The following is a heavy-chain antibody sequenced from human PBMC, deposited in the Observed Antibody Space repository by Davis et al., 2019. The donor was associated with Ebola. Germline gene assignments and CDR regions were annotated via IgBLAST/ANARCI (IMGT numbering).Heavy chain of an antibody. J-gene: IGHJ4*02. CDR3: ASEATSGRSLLRKLPKNYFES. V-gene: IGHV1-69*04. CDR2: INPITGTR. CDR1: GGTFNNYA. D-gene: IGHD6-19*01. Sequence: SVKVSCKASGGTFNNYAISWIRQVPGQGLEWMAMINPITGTRNDAQRFQGRITITADKSTGTAFMEMAGLRFDDTAVYYCASEATSGRSLLRKLPKNYFESWGQGTLVTVSS.